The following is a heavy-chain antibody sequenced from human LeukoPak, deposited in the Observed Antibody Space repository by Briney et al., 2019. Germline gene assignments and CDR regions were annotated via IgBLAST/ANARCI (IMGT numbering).Heavy chain of an antibody. Sequence: PSETLSLTCAVYGGSFSGYYWSWIRQPPGKGLEWIGEINHSGSTSYNPSLKSRVTISVDTSKNQFSLKLSSVTAADTAVYYCARGLDYSNYPFDYWGQGTLVTVSS. V-gene: IGHV4-34*01. CDR1: GGSFSGYY. J-gene: IGHJ4*02. D-gene: IGHD4-11*01. CDR3: ARGLDYSNYPFDY. CDR2: INHSGST.